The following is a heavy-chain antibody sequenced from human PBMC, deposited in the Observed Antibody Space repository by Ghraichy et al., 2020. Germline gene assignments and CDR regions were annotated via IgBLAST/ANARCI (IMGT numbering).Heavy chain of an antibody. Sequence: ASVKVSCKASGYTFTSYGISWVRQAPGQGLEWMGWISAYNGNTNYAQKLQGRVTMTTDTSTSTAYMELRSLRSDDTAVYYCARDHHSDSSGYYYQRNDAFDIWGQGTMVTVSS. CDR1: GYTFTSYG. CDR3: ARDHHSDSSGYYYQRNDAFDI. CDR2: ISAYNGNT. J-gene: IGHJ3*02. V-gene: IGHV1-18*04. D-gene: IGHD3-22*01.